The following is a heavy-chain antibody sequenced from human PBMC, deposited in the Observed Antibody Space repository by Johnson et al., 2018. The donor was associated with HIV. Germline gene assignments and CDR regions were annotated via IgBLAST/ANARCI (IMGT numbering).Heavy chain of an antibody. CDR2: ISYDGSNK. CDR3: ARGRKTVTTVRPSAFDI. D-gene: IGHD4-17*01. CDR1: GFTFSSYA. J-gene: IGHJ3*02. Sequence: QVQLVESGGGVVQPGRSLRLSCAASGFTFSSYAMHWVRQAPGEGLEWVAVISYDGSNKYYADSVKGRFTISRDNSKNTLYLQMNSLRAEDTAGYYCARGRKTVTTVRPSAFDIWGQGTMVTVSS. V-gene: IGHV3-30-3*01.